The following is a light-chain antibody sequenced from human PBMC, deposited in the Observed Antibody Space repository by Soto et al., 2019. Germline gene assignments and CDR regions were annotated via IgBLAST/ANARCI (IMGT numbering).Light chain of an antibody. V-gene: IGLV2-14*01. Sequence: QSALTQPSSVSGSPGQSITISCTGTSSDVGGYNYVSWYQQHPGKAPKLMIYEVSNRPSGVSHRFSGYKSGNTASLTISGLQAEDEADYYCSSYTSSSTQVFGTGTKVTVL. CDR1: SSDVGGYNY. CDR2: EVS. J-gene: IGLJ1*01. CDR3: SSYTSSSTQV.